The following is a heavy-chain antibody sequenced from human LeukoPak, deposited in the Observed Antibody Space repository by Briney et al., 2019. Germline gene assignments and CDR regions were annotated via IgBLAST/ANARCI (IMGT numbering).Heavy chain of an antibody. CDR1: GFTFSRYW. D-gene: IGHD1-7*01. V-gene: IGHV3-30-3*01. CDR3: ARDYWWNYDY. CDR2: ISKDGSDK. J-gene: IGHJ4*02. Sequence: GGSLRLSCAASGFTFSRYWMNWVRQAPGKGLEWVAVISKDGSDKYYPGSVRGRFTISRDNSKNTIYLQMDSLRAEDTAIYYCARDYWWNYDYWGQGTLVTVSS.